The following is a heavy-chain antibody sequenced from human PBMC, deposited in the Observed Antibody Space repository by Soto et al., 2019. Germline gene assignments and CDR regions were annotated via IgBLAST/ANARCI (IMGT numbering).Heavy chain of an antibody. V-gene: IGHV5-51*01. D-gene: IGHD4-17*01. CDR2: IYPGDSDT. CDR3: ARHLRAFDI. CDR1: GYKFISYW. J-gene: IGHJ3*02. Sequence: PGESLRVSRKGAGYKFISYWGGWVRQMPGKGLEWMGIIYPGDSDTRYSPSFQGQVTISADKSISTAYLQWSSLKASDTAMYYCARHLRAFDIWGQGTMVTVSS.